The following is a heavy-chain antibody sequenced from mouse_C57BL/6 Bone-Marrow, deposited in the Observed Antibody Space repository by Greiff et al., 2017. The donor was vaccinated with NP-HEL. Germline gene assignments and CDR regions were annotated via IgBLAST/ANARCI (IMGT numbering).Heavy chain of an antibody. CDR3: ARQGITTVVAKDGYFDV. CDR2: ISNGGGRT. CDR1: GFTFSDYY. J-gene: IGHJ1*03. D-gene: IGHD1-1*01. V-gene: IGHV5-12*01. Sequence: EVKLVESGGGLVQPGGSLKLSCAASGFTFSDYYMYWVRQTPEKRLEWVAYISNGGGRTYYPDTVKGRFTISRDNAKNTLYMQMSRLRSEDTAMYYCARQGITTVVAKDGYFDVWGTGTTVTVSS.